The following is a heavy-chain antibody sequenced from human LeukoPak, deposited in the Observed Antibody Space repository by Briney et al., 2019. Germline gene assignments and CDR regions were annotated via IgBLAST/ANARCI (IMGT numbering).Heavy chain of an antibody. D-gene: IGHD3-22*01. Sequence: PGGSLRLSCAASGFTFSNYGMHWVRQAPGKGLEWVSVIYSGGSTYYADSVKGRFIISRDNSKNTLYLQMNSLRAEDTAVYYCARGLYYYDSSGRSPKYYYAMDVWGQGTTVTVSS. J-gene: IGHJ6*02. CDR2: IYSGGST. CDR1: GFTFSNYG. CDR3: ARGLYYYDSSGRSPKYYYAMDV. V-gene: IGHV3-66*01.